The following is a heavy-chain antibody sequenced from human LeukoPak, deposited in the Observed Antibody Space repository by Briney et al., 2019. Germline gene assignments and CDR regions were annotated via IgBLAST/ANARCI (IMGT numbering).Heavy chain of an antibody. CDR3: ARRTVTDDWYFDL. CDR2: IYPGDSDT. V-gene: IGHV5-51*01. CDR1: GYSFTSYW. Sequence: GESLKISCKGSGYSFTSYWIGWVRQMPGKGPEWMGIIYPGDSDTRYGPSFQGQVTISADKSISTAYLQWSSLKASDTAMYYCARRTVTDDWYFDLWGRGTLVTVSS. J-gene: IGHJ2*01. D-gene: IGHD4-17*01.